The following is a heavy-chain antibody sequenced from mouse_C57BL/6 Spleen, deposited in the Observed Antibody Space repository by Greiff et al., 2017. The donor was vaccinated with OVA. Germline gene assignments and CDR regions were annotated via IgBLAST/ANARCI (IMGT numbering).Heavy chain of an antibody. J-gene: IGHJ4*01. Sequence: QVQLKESGAELVRPGASVKLSCKASGYTFTDYYINWVKQRPGQGLEWIARLYPGSGNTYYNEKFKGKSTLTAEKSSSTAYMQLVSLTSEDSAVYVCAVNGSYGYAMDYWGQGTSVTVSS. CDR2: LYPGSGNT. CDR1: GYTFTDYY. CDR3: AVNGSYGYAMDY. D-gene: IGHD1-1*02. V-gene: IGHV1-76*01.